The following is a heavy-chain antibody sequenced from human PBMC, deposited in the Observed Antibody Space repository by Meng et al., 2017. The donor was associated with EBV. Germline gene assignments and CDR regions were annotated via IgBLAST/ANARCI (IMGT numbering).Heavy chain of an antibody. CDR3: ARDLSGRFDP. D-gene: IGHD1-26*01. V-gene: IGHV3-30*03. CDR2: LPSDGGNT. CDR1: GFTFSGYG. J-gene: IGHJ5*02. Sequence: QVQLVESGGGVVQPGRSLRLSCAASGFTFSGYGMFWVRQAPGKGPEWVAILPSDGGNTYYSDSVKGRFTISRDNSKKTLYLQMNSLRAEDTAVYYCARDLSGRFDPWGQGTLAPSPQ.